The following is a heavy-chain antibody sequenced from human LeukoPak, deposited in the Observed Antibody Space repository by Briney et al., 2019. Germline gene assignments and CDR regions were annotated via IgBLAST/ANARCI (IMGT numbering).Heavy chain of an antibody. Sequence: PGRFLRLSCAASGFTFSSHSMHWVRQAPGKGLEWVAVISDDGRNEYYADSVKGRFTISRDNAKNTVSLQMNSLRDDDTAVFYCTKEDATGSRYSFDYWGQGTLVTVSS. J-gene: IGHJ4*02. D-gene: IGHD2-15*01. CDR2: ISDDGRNE. CDR3: TKEDATGSRYSFDY. CDR1: GFTFSSHS. V-gene: IGHV3-30*18.